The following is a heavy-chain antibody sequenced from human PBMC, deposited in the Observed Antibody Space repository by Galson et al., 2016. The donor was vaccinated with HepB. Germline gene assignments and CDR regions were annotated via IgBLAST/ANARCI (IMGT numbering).Heavy chain of an antibody. Sequence: SLRLSCAASGFTFSNCPMIWVRQAPGKGLEMVATINNNGENRHYADSEMGGFTISGDNFQNTVSRQMNSLRDDDTAVYYCVTWLQVHFDHWGRGILVTVSS. CDR3: VTWLQVHFDH. D-gene: IGHD6-19*01. CDR1: GFTFSNCP. CDR2: INNNGENR. J-gene: IGHJ4*02. V-gene: IGHV3-23*01.